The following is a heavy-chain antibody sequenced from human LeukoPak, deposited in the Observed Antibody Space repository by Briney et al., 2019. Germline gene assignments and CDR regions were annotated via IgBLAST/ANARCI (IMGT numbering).Heavy chain of an antibody. CDR2: ITSDGSST. V-gene: IGHV3-74*01. CDR3: ARRGSGSSMDY. CDR1: GFTFNNYW. D-gene: IGHD3-10*01. J-gene: IGHJ4*02. Sequence: GGSLRLSCVASGFTFNNYWIHWVRQAPGKGLVWVSRITSDGSSTAYADSVKGRFTISRDNAKNTLYLQMNSLRVEDRAVYYCARRGSGSSMDYWGQGTLVTVSS.